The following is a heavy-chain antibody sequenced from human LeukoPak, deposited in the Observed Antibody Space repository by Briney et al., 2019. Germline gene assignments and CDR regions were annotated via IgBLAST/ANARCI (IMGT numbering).Heavy chain of an antibody. J-gene: IGHJ4*02. CDR1: GGSISSYY. CDR3: ARAPNPTVTSQYFFDN. V-gene: IGHV4-38-2*02. Sequence: PSETLSLTCTVSGGSISSYYWGWIRQPPGKGLEWIGSIYHSGSTYYNPSLKSRVTISVDTSKNQFSLKLSSVTAADTAVYYCARAPNPTVTSQYFFDNWGQGTLVTVSS. CDR2: IYHSGST. D-gene: IGHD4-17*01.